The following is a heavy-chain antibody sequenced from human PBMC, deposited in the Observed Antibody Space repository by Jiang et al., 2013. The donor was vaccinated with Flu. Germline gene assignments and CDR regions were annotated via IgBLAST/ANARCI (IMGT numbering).Heavy chain of an antibody. Sequence: TSQTLSLTCAISGDSVSSNSAAWNWIRQSPSGGLEWLGRTYYRSKWYNDYAVSVKSRITINPDTSKNQFSLQLNSVTPEDTAVYYCARDPSSSWYRNYYFDYWGQGTLVTVSS. V-gene: IGHV6-1*01. CDR1: GDSVSSNSAA. CDR2: TYYRSKWYN. J-gene: IGHJ4*02. D-gene: IGHD6-13*01. CDR3: ARDPSSSWYRNYYFDY.